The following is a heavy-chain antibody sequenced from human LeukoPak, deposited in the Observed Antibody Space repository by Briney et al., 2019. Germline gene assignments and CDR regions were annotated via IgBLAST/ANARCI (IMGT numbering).Heavy chain of an antibody. Sequence: GGSLRLSCAASGFPVGNHWMSWARQAPGMGLVWVSRISSNGNTVTYADSVRGRFTISRDSAKNTLYLQMNSLRVEDTAIYYCARGTTAGTGYLDSWGQGTLVTVSS. CDR1: GFPVGNHW. J-gene: IGHJ4*02. V-gene: IGHV3-74*01. CDR3: ARGTTAGTGYLDS. CDR2: ISSNGNTV. D-gene: IGHD3-9*01.